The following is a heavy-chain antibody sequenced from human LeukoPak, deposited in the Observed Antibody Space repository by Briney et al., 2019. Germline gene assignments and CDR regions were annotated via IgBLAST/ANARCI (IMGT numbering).Heavy chain of an antibody. CDR1: GGSISSYY. Sequence: SETLSLTCTVSGGSISSYYWSWIRQPPGKGLEWIGYIYYSGSTNYNPSLKSRVTISVDTSKNQFSLKLSSATAADTAVYYCARARAMYLDYWGQGTLVTVSS. CDR3: ARARAMYLDY. D-gene: IGHD5-18*01. J-gene: IGHJ4*02. CDR2: IYYSGST. V-gene: IGHV4-59*01.